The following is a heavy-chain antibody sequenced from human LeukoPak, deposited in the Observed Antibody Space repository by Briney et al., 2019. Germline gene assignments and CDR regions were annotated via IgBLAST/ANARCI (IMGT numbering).Heavy chain of an antibody. J-gene: IGHJ4*02. CDR1: GYTFTGYY. CDR2: INPNSGGT. CDR3: ARDRGSYGHPFDY. D-gene: IGHD3-10*01. V-gene: IGHV1-2*04. Sequence: ASVKVSCKASGYTFTGYYMHWVRQAPGQGLEWMGWINPNSGGTNYAQKFQGWVTMTRDTSISTAYMELSRLRSDDTAVYYCARDRGSYGHPFDYWGQGTLVTVSS.